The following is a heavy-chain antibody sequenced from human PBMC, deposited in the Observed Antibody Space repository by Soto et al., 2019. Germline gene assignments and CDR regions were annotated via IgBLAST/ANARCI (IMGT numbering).Heavy chain of an antibody. J-gene: IGHJ5*02. CDR2: IYYSGST. Sequence: SETLSLTCTVSGGSISSSSYYWGWIRQPPGKGLEWIGSIYYSGSTYYNPSLKSRVTISVDTSKNQFSLKLSSVTAADTAVYYCLRIIDSGSIWFAPRGQGTPVIVSS. CDR1: GGSISSSSYY. CDR3: LRIIDSGSIWFAP. V-gene: IGHV4-39*01. D-gene: IGHD3-10*01.